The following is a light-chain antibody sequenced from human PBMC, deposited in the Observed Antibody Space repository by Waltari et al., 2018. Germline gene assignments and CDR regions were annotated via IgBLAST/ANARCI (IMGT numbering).Light chain of an antibody. J-gene: IGKJ1*01. CDR1: QSVDSNY. Sequence: EIVLTQSPGTLSLSPGERATLSCRASQSVDSNYLAWHQQKPGQAPRLLIYGASNRATGIPDRFSGSGSGTDFTLTISRLEPEDFVVYYCHQHDRSPESFGQGTKVEMK. V-gene: IGKV3-20*01. CDR3: HQHDRSPES. CDR2: GAS.